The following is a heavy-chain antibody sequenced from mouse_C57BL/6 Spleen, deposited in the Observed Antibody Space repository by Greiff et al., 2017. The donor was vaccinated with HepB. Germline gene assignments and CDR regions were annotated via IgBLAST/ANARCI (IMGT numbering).Heavy chain of an antibody. J-gene: IGHJ2*01. CDR1: GFNIKDYY. V-gene: IGHV14-1*01. CDR3: TTITTVVYFDY. Sequence: VQLQHSGAELVRPGASVKLSCTASGFNIKDYYMHWVKQRPEQGLEWIGRIDPEDGDTEYAPKFQGKATMTADTSSNPAYLQLSSLTSEDTAVYYCTTITTVVYFDYWGQGTTLTVSS. D-gene: IGHD1-1*01. CDR2: IDPEDGDT.